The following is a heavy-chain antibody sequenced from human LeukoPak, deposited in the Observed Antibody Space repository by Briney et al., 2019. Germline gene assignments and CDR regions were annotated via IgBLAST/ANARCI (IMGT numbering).Heavy chain of an antibody. CDR2: ICYSGST. CDR1: GGSISSSGSY. D-gene: IGHD4-17*01. V-gene: IGHV4-39*02. J-gene: IGHJ5*02. CDR3: AKEGTGSGERFDP. Sequence: SETLSLTCTVSGGSISSSGSYWGWIRQPPGKGLKWIGSICYSGSTNYTPSRKSSVSIFLATYQNQFYLTLESATAPGAAWYFCAKEGTGSGERFDPWGQGTLVTVSS.